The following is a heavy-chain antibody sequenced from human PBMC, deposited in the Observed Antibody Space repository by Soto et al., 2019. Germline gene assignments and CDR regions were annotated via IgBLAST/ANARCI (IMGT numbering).Heavy chain of an antibody. D-gene: IGHD2-8*01. Sequence: VQLVQSGTEVKEPGASVRVSCKASGYTFTAHSLHWARQAPGQGLEWMGWIIVSHDRPRYAPQFQGRLTFETDRIGTTADMHLTRLTPEDTAVYFCDREPEDGVPGDYWGQGTPVVVAS. V-gene: IGHV1-3*01. CDR1: GYTFTAHS. CDR2: IIVSHDRP. CDR3: DREPEDGVPGDY. J-gene: IGHJ4*02.